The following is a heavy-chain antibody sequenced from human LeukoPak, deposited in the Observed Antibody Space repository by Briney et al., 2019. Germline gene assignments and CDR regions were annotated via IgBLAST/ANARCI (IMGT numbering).Heavy chain of an antibody. J-gene: IGHJ4*02. Sequence: GGSLRLSCAASGFTFSSYSMNWVRQAPGKGLEWVSSISSSSSYIYYADSVKGRFTISRDNAKNSLYLQMNSLRAEDTAVYYCARDLPSHYYGSGSPDYWGQGTLVTVSS. D-gene: IGHD3-10*01. V-gene: IGHV3-21*01. CDR2: ISSSSSYI. CDR3: ARDLPSHYYGSGSPDY. CDR1: GFTFSSYS.